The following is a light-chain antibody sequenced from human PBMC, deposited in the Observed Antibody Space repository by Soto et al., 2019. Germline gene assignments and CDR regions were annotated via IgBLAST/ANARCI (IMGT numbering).Light chain of an antibody. Sequence: IVLTQSPGTLSLSPGARATLSCRAGQSVSNYLAWYQQKPGQAPRLLIYDTFNRATGIPARFSSSGSGTDFTLTISSLEAEDLAVYFCVQRSTWPWTSGQGTKVEIK. CDR2: DTF. CDR1: QSVSNY. CDR3: VQRSTWPWT. J-gene: IGKJ1*01. V-gene: IGKV3-11*01.